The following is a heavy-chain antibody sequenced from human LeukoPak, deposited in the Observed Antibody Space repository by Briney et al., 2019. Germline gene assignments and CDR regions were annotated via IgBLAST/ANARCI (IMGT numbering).Heavy chain of an antibody. V-gene: IGHV1-69*04. CDR3: ARAFRYGGNSGAFDI. D-gene: IGHD4-23*01. CDR1: GGTFSSYA. CDR2: IIPILGIA. J-gene: IGHJ3*02. Sequence: ASVKVSCKASGGTFSSYAISWVRQAPGQGLEWMGRIIPILGIANYAQKFQGRVTITADKSTSTAYMELSSLRSEDTAVYYCARAFRYGGNSGAFDIWGQGTMVTVSS.